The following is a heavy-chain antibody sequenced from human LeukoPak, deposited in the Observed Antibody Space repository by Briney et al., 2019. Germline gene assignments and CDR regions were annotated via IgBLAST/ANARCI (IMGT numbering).Heavy chain of an antibody. CDR2: IWYDGSNK. Sequence: GGSLRLSCAASGFTFSSYGMHWVRQAPGKGLEGVAVIWYDGSNKYYADSVKGRFTISRGNSKNTLYLQMNSLRAEDTAVYYCARTYYYDSSGYYPFDYWGQGTLVTVSS. D-gene: IGHD3-22*01. CDR1: GFTFSSYG. V-gene: IGHV3-33*01. CDR3: ARTYYYDSSGYYPFDY. J-gene: IGHJ4*02.